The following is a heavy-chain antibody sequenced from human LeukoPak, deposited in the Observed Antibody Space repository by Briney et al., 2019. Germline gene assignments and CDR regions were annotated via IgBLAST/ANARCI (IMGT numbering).Heavy chain of an antibody. CDR3: ARDRNSGPTGENWFDP. J-gene: IGHJ5*02. D-gene: IGHD1-14*01. Sequence: ASVKVSCKASGYTFTGYYMHWVRQAPGQGLEWMGWINPNSGGTNYAQKFQGRVTMTRDTSISTAYMELSRLRSDDTAVYYCARDRNSGPTGENWFDPWGQGTLVTVSS. V-gene: IGHV1-2*02. CDR2: INPNSGGT. CDR1: GYTFTGYY.